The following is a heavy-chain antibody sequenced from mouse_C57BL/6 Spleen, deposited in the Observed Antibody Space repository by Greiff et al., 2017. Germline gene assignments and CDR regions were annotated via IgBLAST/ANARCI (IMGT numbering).Heavy chain of an antibody. Sequence: EVKLVESGGGLVQPGGSLKLSCAASGFTFSDYYMYWVRQTPEKRLEWIAYISNGGGSTYYPDTVKGRFTISRDNAKNTLFLQMSRLKSEDTAMYYCARQGLLRYVDVWGTGTTVTVSS. D-gene: IGHD1-1*01. CDR1: GFTFSDYY. V-gene: IGHV5-12*01. J-gene: IGHJ1*03. CDR2: ISNGGGST. CDR3: ARQGLLRYVDV.